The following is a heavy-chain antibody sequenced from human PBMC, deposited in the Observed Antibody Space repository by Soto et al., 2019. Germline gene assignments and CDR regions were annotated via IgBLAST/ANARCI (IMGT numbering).Heavy chain of an antibody. CDR3: TTDSYSTMIEVRFDY. D-gene: IGHD3-22*01. J-gene: IGHJ4*01. Sequence: PGGSLRLSCAASGFAFSNAWINWVRQAPGKGLEWVGRIKSKALGGTTYFAAPVRGRFAITRDDSRNMLYMLMNSLNTEDTVLYYCTTDSYSTMIEVRFDYWGHGTLVTVSS. CDR2: IKSKALGGTT. CDR1: GFAFSNAW. V-gene: IGHV3-15*07.